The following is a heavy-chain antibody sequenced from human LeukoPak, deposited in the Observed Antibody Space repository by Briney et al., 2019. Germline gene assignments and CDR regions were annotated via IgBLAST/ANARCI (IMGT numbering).Heavy chain of an antibody. CDR3: ARRAGDYSHPYDY. Sequence: GGSLRLSCAASEFSVGSNYMTWVRQAPGKGLEWVSFIYSGGNTYYADSVKGRFTISRDNSKNTVHLQMNSLRAEDTAMYYCARRAGDYSHPYDYWGQGTLVTVSS. J-gene: IGHJ4*02. D-gene: IGHD3-22*01. CDR2: IYSGGNT. CDR1: EFSVGSNY. V-gene: IGHV3-53*01.